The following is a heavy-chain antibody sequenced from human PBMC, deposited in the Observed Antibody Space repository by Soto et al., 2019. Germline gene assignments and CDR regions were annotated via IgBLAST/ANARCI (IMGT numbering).Heavy chain of an antibody. J-gene: IGHJ6*02. CDR1: GFTFSSYG. D-gene: IGHD6-19*01. Sequence: QVQLVESGGGVVQPGRSLRLSCAASGFTFSSYGMHWVRQAPGKGLEWVAVISYDGSNKYYADSVKGRFTISRDNSKNPLYLQMTSLRAEDTAVYYCAKEYSSGWDYYGMDVWGQWTKVTVSS. V-gene: IGHV3-30*18. CDR2: ISYDGSNK. CDR3: AKEYSSGWDYYGMDV.